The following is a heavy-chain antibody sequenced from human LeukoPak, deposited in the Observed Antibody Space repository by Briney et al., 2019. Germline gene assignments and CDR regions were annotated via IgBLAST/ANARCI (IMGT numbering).Heavy chain of an antibody. CDR1: GFTFSSNG. D-gene: IGHD3/OR15-3a*01. Sequence: PGGSLRLSCAASGFTFSSNGMHWVRQAPGKGLEWVAVIWYDGSEEYYADSVKGRFTIFGDNSKYTLYLQMNSLRAEDTAVYYCARDSQDCLDYWGQGTLVTVSS. CDR2: IWYDGSEE. V-gene: IGHV3-33*01. CDR3: ARDSQDCLDY. J-gene: IGHJ4*02.